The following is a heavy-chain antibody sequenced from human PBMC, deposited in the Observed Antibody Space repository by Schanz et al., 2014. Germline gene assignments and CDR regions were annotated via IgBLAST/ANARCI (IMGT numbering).Heavy chain of an antibody. CDR2: ISYDGRNK. V-gene: IGHV3-30-3*01. J-gene: IGHJ6*02. Sequence: QEQLVESGGGVVQPGRSLRLSCAASGFTFSSYAMHWVRQAPGKGLEWVAVISYDGRNKYYADSVKGRFTISRDNSKNTLYLQMNSLRAEDTAVYYCAKARRKSNCSGGRCFHYSYYGMDVWGQGTTVTVSS. CDR3: AKARRKSNCSGGRCFHYSYYGMDV. CDR1: GFTFSSYA. D-gene: IGHD2-15*01.